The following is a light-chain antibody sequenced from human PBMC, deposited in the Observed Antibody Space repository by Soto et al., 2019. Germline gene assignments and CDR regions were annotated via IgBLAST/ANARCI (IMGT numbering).Light chain of an antibody. Sequence: DIVMTQSPDSLAVSLGERATINCKSSQSVLYSSNNKNYLAWYQQKPGQPPKVLIYWASTRESGVPDRFSGSGSGTDFTLTISSLQAEDVAVYYCQQYYSTRTFGQGTKVDI. CDR1: QSVLYSSNNKNY. CDR2: WAS. J-gene: IGKJ1*01. CDR3: QQYYSTRT. V-gene: IGKV4-1*01.